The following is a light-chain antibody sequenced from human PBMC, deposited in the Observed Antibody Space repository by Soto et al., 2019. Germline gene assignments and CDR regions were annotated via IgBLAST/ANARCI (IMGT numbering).Light chain of an antibody. CDR2: TND. CDR3: AAWADTSSFV. V-gene: IGLV1-44*01. Sequence: QAVLTQPPSASGTPGQRVIISCSGSSSNIGRNTVNWYQHLPGTAPRLLIYTNDQRPSGVPDRFSGSKSGTSASLAISGLQSEDDTDYYCAAWADTSSFVFGTGTKLTVL. J-gene: IGLJ1*01. CDR1: SSNIGRNT.